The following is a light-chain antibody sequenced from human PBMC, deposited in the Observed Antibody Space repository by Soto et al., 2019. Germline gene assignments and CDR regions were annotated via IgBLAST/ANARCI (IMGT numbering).Light chain of an antibody. Sequence: DIQMTQSPSSLSASVGDRLTVTCRASQTICTDLNCFEQKPERAPKFLIYAASSLQSGVPSRFSGSGSGTDFTLTINSLQPEDFATYYCQLSYSTPRPFGQGTKVEI. J-gene: IGKJ1*01. CDR2: AAS. V-gene: IGKV1-39*01. CDR1: QTICTD. CDR3: QLSYSTPRP.